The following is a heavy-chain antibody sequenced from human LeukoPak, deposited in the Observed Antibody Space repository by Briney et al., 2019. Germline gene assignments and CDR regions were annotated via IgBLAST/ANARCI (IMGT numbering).Heavy chain of an antibody. CDR3: ARDRKDSSGYYYRRDNWFDP. V-gene: IGHV4-4*07. CDR1: GGSISSYY. J-gene: IGHJ5*02. CDR2: IYTSGST. D-gene: IGHD3-22*01. Sequence: PSETLSLTCTVSGGSISSYYWSWIRQPAGKGLEWIGRIYTSGSTNYNPSLKSRVTMSVDTSKNQFSLKLSSVTAADTAVYYCARDRKDSSGYYYRRDNWFDPWGQGTLVTVSS.